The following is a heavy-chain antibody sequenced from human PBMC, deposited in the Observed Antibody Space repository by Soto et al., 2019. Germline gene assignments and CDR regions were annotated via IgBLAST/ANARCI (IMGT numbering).Heavy chain of an antibody. CDR2: INAGTGNT. V-gene: IGHV1-3*01. D-gene: IGHD2-21*01. Sequence: VQLVQSGAEVKKPGASVKVSCKASGYTFTSYAMHWVRQAPGQRLEWMGWINAGTGNTKYSQKFQGRVTITRDTSASTAYMELSSLRSEATAVYYCARVPGYSIGDRWGRGTLGTVAS. J-gene: IGHJ2*01. CDR1: GYTFTSYA. CDR3: ARVPGYSIGDR.